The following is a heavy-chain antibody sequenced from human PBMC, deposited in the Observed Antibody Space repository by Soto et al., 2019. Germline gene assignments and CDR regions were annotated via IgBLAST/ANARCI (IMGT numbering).Heavy chain of an antibody. D-gene: IGHD2-2*01. CDR2: ISVSGDRT. V-gene: IGHV3-23*01. CDR1: GFTFTTYG. Sequence: GGSLRLSCAASGFTFTTYGMCWVRQSPGKGLEWVSSISVSGDRTFYADSVKGRFTISRDNRRNTLHLQMNSLRAEDTAVYYCVKDGDSISSNKPLDYWGQGTLVTVSS. CDR3: VKDGDSISSNKPLDY. J-gene: IGHJ4*02.